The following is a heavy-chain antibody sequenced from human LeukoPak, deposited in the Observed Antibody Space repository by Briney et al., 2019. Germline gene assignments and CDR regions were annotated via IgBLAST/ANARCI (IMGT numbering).Heavy chain of an antibody. V-gene: IGHV3-66*01. Sequence: GGSLRLSCAASGFTVSSNYLSWVRQAPGRGLEWVSTIYSGGSTYYADSVTGRFTISRDNSKNTLYLQMNSLRAEDTAVYYCARDGAVLTGYYDYWGQGTLVTVSS. D-gene: IGHD3-9*01. J-gene: IGHJ4*02. CDR1: GFTVSSNY. CDR2: IYSGGST. CDR3: ARDGAVLTGYYDY.